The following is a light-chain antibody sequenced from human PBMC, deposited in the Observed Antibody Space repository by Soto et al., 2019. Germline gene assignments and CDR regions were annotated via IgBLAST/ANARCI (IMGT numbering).Light chain of an antibody. V-gene: IGLV2-14*01. CDR3: SSFTTSRLYV. Sequence: QSVLTPPTSVSGSPGQSIAIPGTGNGNDIGAYDYVSWYQQHPGKAPRLLIHGVRNRPPGISSRFSGFKSGLTASLTISGLQAEDEADYYCSSFTTSRLYVFGPGTKVTVL. CDR2: GVR. J-gene: IGLJ1*01. CDR1: GNDIGAYDY.